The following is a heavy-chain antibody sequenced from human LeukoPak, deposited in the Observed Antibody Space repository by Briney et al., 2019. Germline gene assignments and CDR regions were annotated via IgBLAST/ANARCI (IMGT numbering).Heavy chain of an antibody. CDR2: INPNSGGT. D-gene: IGHD6-13*01. V-gene: IGHV1-2*02. CDR3: ARGTSSSREDDAFDI. CDR1: GYTFTGYY. Sequence: ASVKVSCKASGYTFTGYYMHWVRQAPGQGLEWMGWINPNSGGTNYAQKFQGRVTMTRDTSISTAYMELSRLRSDDTAVYYCARGTSSSREDDAFDIWGQGTMVTVSS. J-gene: IGHJ3*02.